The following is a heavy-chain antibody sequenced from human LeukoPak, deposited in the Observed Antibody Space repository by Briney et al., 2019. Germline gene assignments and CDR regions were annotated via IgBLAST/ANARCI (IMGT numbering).Heavy chain of an antibody. J-gene: IGHJ4*02. CDR3: AKDSAKKYDDY. Sequence: GGSLRLSCAASGFTFSSYWMSWVRQAPGKGLEWVANMNQDGSEKYFVDSVKGRFTISRDNAKNSLYLQMNSLRAEDTAVYYCAKDSAKKYDDYWGQGTLVTVSS. CDR1: GFTFSSYW. CDR2: MNQDGSEK. D-gene: IGHD2/OR15-2a*01. V-gene: IGHV3-7*03.